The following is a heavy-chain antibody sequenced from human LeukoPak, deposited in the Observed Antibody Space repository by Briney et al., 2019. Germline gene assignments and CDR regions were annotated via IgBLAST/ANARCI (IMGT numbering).Heavy chain of an antibody. V-gene: IGHV4-34*01. CDR2: VNDSGGT. Sequence: PSETPSLTCAVYIDSFTNYYWNWIRQTPGKGLEWIGEVNDSGGTNINPSLRSRVILSVDTSKNQFSLKLTSVTAADTAVYYCARHPSGRMWLQQGGWFDPWGQGTLVTVSS. J-gene: IGHJ5*02. CDR3: ARHPSGRMWLQQGGWFDP. CDR1: IDSFTNYY. D-gene: IGHD5-24*01.